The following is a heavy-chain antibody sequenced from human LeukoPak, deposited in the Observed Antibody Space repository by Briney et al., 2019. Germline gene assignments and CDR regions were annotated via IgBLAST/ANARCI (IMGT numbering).Heavy chain of an antibody. CDR2: INTSGST. CDR1: GGSISSYY. Sequence: SETLSLTCTVSGGSISSYYWTWIRQSAGKGLEWIGRINTSGSTNYNPSLRSRVTMSVNTSKSQFSLNLTSVTAADTAVYSCAREGGDPRWLDPWGQGTLVTVSS. V-gene: IGHV4-4*07. CDR3: AREGGDPRWLDP. D-gene: IGHD6-25*01. J-gene: IGHJ5*02.